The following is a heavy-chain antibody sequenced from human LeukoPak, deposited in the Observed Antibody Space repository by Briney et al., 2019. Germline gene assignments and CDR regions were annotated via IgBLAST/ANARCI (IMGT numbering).Heavy chain of an antibody. V-gene: IGHV3-21*01. J-gene: IGHJ6*03. D-gene: IGHD5-12*01. CDR2: ITSTSTYI. CDR3: ARDPYSGYYGAYYYYMDL. Sequence: GGSLRLSCAVSGFTFSTYNMNWVRQAPGKGLEWVSSITSTSTYIYYADSVKGRFTISRDNAKNSLYLQMNGLRVEDTAVYYCARDPYSGYYGAYYYYMDLWGTGTTVTISS. CDR1: GFTFSTYN.